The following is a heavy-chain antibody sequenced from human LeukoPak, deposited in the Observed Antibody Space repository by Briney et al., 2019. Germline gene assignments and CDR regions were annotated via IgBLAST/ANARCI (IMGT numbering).Heavy chain of an antibody. CDR1: GGSISSYY. V-gene: IGHV4-59*01. D-gene: IGHD3-3*01. CDR3: ARVITIFGVADYYMDV. Sequence: SETLSLTCTVSGGSISSYYWSCIRQPPGKGLEWIGYIYYSGSTNYNPSLNSRVTISVDTSKNQFSLKLSSVTAADTAVYYCARVITIFGVADYYMDVWGKGTTVTVSS. CDR2: IYYSGST. J-gene: IGHJ6*03.